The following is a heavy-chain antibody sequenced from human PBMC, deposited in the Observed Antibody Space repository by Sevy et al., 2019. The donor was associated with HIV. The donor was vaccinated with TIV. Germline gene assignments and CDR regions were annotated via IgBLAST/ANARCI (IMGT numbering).Heavy chain of an antibody. CDR3: ARXRVTYYYYSSGYYTSGYGMDV. CDR2: IYSSDRT. J-gene: IGHJ6*02. CDR1: GFTVSDNH. Sequence: GGFLRLSCAASGFTVSDNHMNWVRQAPGKGLERVSVIYSSDRTDYADSVKGRFTVSRDNSKNTLYLQMNSLRAEDTAVYYCARXRVTYYYYSSGYYTSGYGMDVWGQGTTVAVSS. V-gene: IGHV3-53*01. D-gene: IGHD3-22*01.